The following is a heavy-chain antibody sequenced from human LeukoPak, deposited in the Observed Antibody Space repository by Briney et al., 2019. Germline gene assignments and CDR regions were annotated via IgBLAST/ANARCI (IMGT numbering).Heavy chain of an antibody. CDR1: GGTFSSYA. V-gene: IGHV1-69*13. D-gene: IGHD3-16*02. CDR2: IIPIFGTA. J-gene: IGHJ4*02. CDR3: ASLDDYVWRSYRYTPFDY. Sequence: SVKVSCKASGGTFSSYAISWVRQAPGQGLEWMGGIIPIFGTANYAQMFRGRVTITADESTSTAYMELSSLRSEDTAVYYCASLDDYVWRSYRYTPFDYWGQGTLVTVSS.